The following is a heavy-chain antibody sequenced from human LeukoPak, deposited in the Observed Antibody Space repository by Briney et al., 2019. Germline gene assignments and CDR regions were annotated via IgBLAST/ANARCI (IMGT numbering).Heavy chain of an antibody. Sequence: PSETLSFTGTVSGGSIRNYYWSWIRQPPGKGLEWIGYIYYSGSTNYNPSLKSRVTISVDTSKNQFSLKLSSVTAADTAVYYCARVVQSTDSSGFYLPEYFQHWGQGTLVTVSS. CDR3: ARVVQSTDSSGFYLPEYFQH. CDR1: GGSIRNYY. CDR2: IYYSGST. V-gene: IGHV4-59*01. D-gene: IGHD3-22*01. J-gene: IGHJ1*01.